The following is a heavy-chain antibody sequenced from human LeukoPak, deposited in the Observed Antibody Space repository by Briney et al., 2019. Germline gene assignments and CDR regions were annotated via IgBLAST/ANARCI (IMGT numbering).Heavy chain of an antibody. V-gene: IGHV4-38-2*02. Sequence: SETLSLTCTVSAYSISSGYYWGWIRQPPGKGLEWITSIHHSGSTYYNPSLKSRVTISVDTSKNQFSLKLSSVTAADTAVYYCAKTGDYYFDYWGQGTLVTVSS. CDR2: IHHSGST. D-gene: IGHD4-17*01. CDR3: AKTGDYYFDY. J-gene: IGHJ4*02. CDR1: AYSISSGYY.